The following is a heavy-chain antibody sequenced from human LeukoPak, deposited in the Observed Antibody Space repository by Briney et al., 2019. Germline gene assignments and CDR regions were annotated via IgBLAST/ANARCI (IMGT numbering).Heavy chain of an antibody. CDR3: AREGALRFLERLPRLAFDY. CDR2: IYTSGST. Sequence: SETLSLTCTVSGGSISSYYWSWIRQPAGKGLEWIGRIYTSGSTNYNPSLKSRVTMSVDTSKNQFSLKLSSVTAADTAVYYCAREGALRFLERLPRLAFDYWGQGTLVTVSS. J-gene: IGHJ4*02. V-gene: IGHV4-4*07. CDR1: GGSISSYY. D-gene: IGHD3-3*01.